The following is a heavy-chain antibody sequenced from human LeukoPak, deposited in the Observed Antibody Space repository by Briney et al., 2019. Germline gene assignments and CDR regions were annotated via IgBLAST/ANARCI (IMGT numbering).Heavy chain of an antibody. V-gene: IGHV3-7*01. J-gene: IGHJ4*02. Sequence: GGSLRLSCAASGSTFRGHWKSWVRQAPGKGLEWVANINQGGSDKYYVDSVKGRFTISRDNTNNLLYLQMNSLRDEDTAVYYCPRDRSLAADDWGQGTLVTVSS. D-gene: IGHD6-25*01. CDR2: INQGGSDK. CDR1: GSTFRGHW. CDR3: PRDRSLAADD.